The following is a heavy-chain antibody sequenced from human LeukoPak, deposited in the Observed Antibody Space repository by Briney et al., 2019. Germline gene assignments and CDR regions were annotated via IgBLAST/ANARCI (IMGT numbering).Heavy chain of an antibody. V-gene: IGHV4-4*07. CDR1: GGSISSYY. Sequence: PSETLSLTCTVSGGSISSYYWSWIRQPAGKGLEWIGRIYTSGSTSYNPSLKSRVTMSIDTSKTQFSLKLSSVTAADTAVYYCARVSEYYDSSGYYGWFDPWGQGTLVTVSS. CDR3: ARVSEYYDSSGYYGWFDP. D-gene: IGHD3-22*01. J-gene: IGHJ5*02. CDR2: IYTSGST.